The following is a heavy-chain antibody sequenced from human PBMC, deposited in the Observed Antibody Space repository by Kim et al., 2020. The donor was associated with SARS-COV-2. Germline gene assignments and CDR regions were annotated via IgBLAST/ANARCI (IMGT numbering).Heavy chain of an antibody. Sequence: ASVKVSCKASGYTFTSYGISWVRQAPGQGLEWMGWISAYNGNTNYAQKLQGRVTMTTDTSTSTAYMELRSLRSDDTAVYYCARDRPRGDGYKNWGYYYYGMDVWGQGTTVTVSS. V-gene: IGHV1-18*04. J-gene: IGHJ6*02. D-gene: IGHD5-12*01. CDR3: ARDRPRGDGYKNWGYYYYGMDV. CDR2: ISAYNGNT. CDR1: GYTFTSYG.